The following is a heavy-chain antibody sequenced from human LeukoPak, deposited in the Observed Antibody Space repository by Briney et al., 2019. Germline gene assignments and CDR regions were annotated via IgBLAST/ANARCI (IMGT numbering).Heavy chain of an antibody. D-gene: IGHD2-8*01. CDR1: GGSISTYY. CDR2: IYTSGST. Sequence: SETLSLTCTVSGGSISTYYWSWIRQPAGKGREGIGRIYTSGSTDYNPSLSSRVTMSVDTSKNQISLKLSFVPAADTAVYYCERGAHGPPSQRWFDPWGQGTLVTVSS. CDR3: ERGAHGPPSQRWFDP. V-gene: IGHV4-4*07. J-gene: IGHJ5*02.